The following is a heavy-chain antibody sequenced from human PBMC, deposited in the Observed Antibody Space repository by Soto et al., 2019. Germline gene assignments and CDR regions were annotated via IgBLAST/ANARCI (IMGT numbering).Heavy chain of an antibody. CDR2: IWYDGSNK. CDR3: AREGEAAGTPYYGMDV. J-gene: IGHJ6*02. V-gene: IGHV3-33*01. Sequence: GGSLRLSCAASGFTFSSYGMHWVRQAPGKGLEWVAVIWYDGSNKYYADSVKGRFTISRDNSKNTLYLQMNSLRAEDTAVYYCAREGEAAGTPYYGMDVWGQGATVTVSS. D-gene: IGHD6-13*01. CDR1: GFTFSSYG.